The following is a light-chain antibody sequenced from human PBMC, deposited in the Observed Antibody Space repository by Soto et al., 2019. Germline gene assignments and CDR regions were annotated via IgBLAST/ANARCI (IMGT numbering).Light chain of an antibody. J-gene: IGKJ4*01. CDR1: QSVSSSY. Sequence: EIFLTESPATLSLSQWEIATLSCRASQSVSSSYLAWYQQKPGQAPRLLIYDASNRATGIPARFSGSGPGTDFTLTISSLEPEDFAVYYCQQRSNWLTFGGGTKVDIK. V-gene: IGKV3D-11*02. CDR2: DAS. CDR3: QQRSNWLT.